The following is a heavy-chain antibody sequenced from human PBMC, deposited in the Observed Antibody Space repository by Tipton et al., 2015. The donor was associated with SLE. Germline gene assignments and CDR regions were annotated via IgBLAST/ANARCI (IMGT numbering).Heavy chain of an antibody. Sequence: VQLVQSGAEVKKPGESLKISCKGSGYSFTSYWISWVRQMPGKGLEWMGRIDPSDSYTNYSPSFQGHVTISADKSISTAYLQWSSLKASDTAMYYCARRGGDYVGNSGWYFDLWGRGTLVTVSS. CDR1: GYSFTSYW. V-gene: IGHV5-10-1*01. CDR3: ARRGGDYVGNSGWYFDL. CDR2: IDPSDSYT. J-gene: IGHJ2*01. D-gene: IGHD4-23*01.